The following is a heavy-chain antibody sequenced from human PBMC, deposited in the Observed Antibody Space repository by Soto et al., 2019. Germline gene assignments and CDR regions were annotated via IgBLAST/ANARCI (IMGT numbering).Heavy chain of an antibody. V-gene: IGHV3-23*01. CDR1: GFSFNSYA. D-gene: IGHD5-12*01. Sequence: EVHLLESGGGLVQPGGSLRLSCAASGFSFNSYAMAWVRQAPGKGLEWVSVISARRGSSYFADSVKGRFSVSRDNSKNVLSLEMNSLRAEDTDIYFCAKGSLEYSVAVENWGQGTLVLVSS. CDR2: ISARRGSS. CDR3: AKGSLEYSVAVEN. J-gene: IGHJ4*02.